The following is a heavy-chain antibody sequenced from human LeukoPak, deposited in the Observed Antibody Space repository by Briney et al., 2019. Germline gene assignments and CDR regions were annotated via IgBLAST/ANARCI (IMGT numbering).Heavy chain of an antibody. CDR3: ARSEAAFDY. CDR1: GFTFSDCY. V-gene: IGHV3-11*01. J-gene: IGHJ4*02. Sequence: GGSLRLSCAASGFTFSDCYMSWIRQAPGKGLVWVSYISSSGNTIYYADSVKGRFTISRDNAKNSLFLQMNSLRDEDTAVYYCARSEAAFDYWGQGTLVTVSS. CDR2: ISSSGNTI.